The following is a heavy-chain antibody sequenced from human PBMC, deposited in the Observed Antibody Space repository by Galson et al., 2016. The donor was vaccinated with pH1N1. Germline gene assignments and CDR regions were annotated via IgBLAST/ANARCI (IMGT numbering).Heavy chain of an antibody. CDR2: ISGSDTTI. CDR3: ARDHFGWAFDV. V-gene: IGHV3-11*01. Sequence: SLRLSCAASGFPSSHYYMGWIRQAPGKGLEWIPYISGSDTTIYYADSVRGRFTISRDNAQNSLYLHMNSLRAEDTAVYYCARDHFGWAFDVWGQGTMVTVSP. CDR1: GFPSSHYY. J-gene: IGHJ3*01. D-gene: IGHD3-10*01.